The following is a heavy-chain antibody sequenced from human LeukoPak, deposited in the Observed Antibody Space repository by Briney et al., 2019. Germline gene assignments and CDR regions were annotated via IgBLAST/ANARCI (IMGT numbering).Heavy chain of an antibody. Sequence: GSLRLPCGGSGFILSNYAIHWVRQAPGKGLEGGAFITNDGSKKSYADSVKGRFTISRDNSKNTLYVQMNSLRAEDTAVYYCARGAHKRDDYGGFFDYWGQGTLVTVSS. CDR2: ITNDGSKK. J-gene: IGHJ4*02. D-gene: IGHD4-23*01. CDR3: ARGAHKRDDYGGFFDY. V-gene: IGHV3-30*04. CDR1: GFILSNYA.